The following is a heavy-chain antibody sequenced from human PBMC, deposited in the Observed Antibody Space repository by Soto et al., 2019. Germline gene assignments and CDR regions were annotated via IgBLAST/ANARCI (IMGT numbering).Heavy chain of an antibody. CDR2: IIPILGIA. D-gene: IGHD3-10*01. J-gene: IGHJ5*02. Sequence: ASVKVSCKASGVTLSSYTISWVRQAPGQGLEWMGRIIPILGIANYAQKLQGRVTITADKSTSTAYMELSSLRSEDTVVYYCAREEVRGVIRWFDPWGQGTLVTVSS. V-gene: IGHV1-69*04. CDR1: GVTLSSYT. CDR3: AREEVRGVIRWFDP.